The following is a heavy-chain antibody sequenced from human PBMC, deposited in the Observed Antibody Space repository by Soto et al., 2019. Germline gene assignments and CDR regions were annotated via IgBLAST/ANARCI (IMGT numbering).Heavy chain of an antibody. D-gene: IGHD3-22*01. J-gene: IGHJ4*02. CDR3: AKGRYFDSSGGCANY. V-gene: IGHV3-23*04. Sequence: EVQVVESGGGLVQPGRSLRLSCAAFGFTFEDSAMHWIRQTPGKGLEWVAAISGSGHSTYYTESVQGRFIISRDKSKKTVFLQMNNLRAEDTAVYFCAKGRYFDSSGGCANYWGLGTLVTVSS. CDR1: GFTFEDSA. CDR2: ISGSGHST.